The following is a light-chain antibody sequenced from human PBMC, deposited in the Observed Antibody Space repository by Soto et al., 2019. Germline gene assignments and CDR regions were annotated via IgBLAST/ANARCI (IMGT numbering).Light chain of an antibody. Sequence: DIQMTQSPSSLSASIGDRVTITFRASQSISTYLNWYQQKPATAPKLLMHAASSLDRGVPSRFSGSGSGTEFTLTISSLQSEDFGTYFCQQYDSLPLPFGGGTK. CDR3: QQYDSLPLP. V-gene: IGKV1-39*01. CDR2: AAS. J-gene: IGKJ4*01. CDR1: QSISTY.